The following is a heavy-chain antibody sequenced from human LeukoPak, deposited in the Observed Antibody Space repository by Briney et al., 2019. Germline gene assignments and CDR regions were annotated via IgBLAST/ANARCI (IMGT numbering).Heavy chain of an antibody. V-gene: IGHV1-69*05. CDR2: IIPIFGTA. J-gene: IGHJ3*02. CDR3: ARGYGANDAFDI. Sequence: SVKVSCKASGGTFSSYAITWVRQAPGQGLEWMGGIIPIFGTANYAQKFQGRVTITTDESTSTAYMELSSLRSEDTAVYYCARGYGANDAFDIWGQGTMVTVSS. CDR1: GGTFSSYA. D-gene: IGHD3-10*01.